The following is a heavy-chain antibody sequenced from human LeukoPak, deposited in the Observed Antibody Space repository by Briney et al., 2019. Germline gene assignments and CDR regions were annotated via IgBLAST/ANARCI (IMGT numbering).Heavy chain of an antibody. Sequence: GGSLRLSCAASGFTFSSYGMHWVRQAPGKGLDWVTIIWYDGRNKFYADSVKGRFTISRDNSKNTLTLQMNSLRVEDTAVYHCARTFDSSGYDYGHYFDYWGQGALVTVSS. V-gene: IGHV3-33*01. CDR3: ARTFDSSGYDYGHYFDY. CDR1: GFTFSSYG. J-gene: IGHJ4*02. D-gene: IGHD3-22*01. CDR2: IWYDGRNK.